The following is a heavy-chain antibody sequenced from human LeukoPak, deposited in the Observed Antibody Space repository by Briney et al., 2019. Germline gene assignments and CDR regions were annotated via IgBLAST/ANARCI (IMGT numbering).Heavy chain of an antibody. CDR2: IYTSGST. CDR3: AKEGDWGYYFDY. Sequence: SETLSLTCTVSGGSISSYYWSWIRQPAGKGLEWIGRIYTSGSTNYNPSLKSRVTMSVDTSKNQFSLQLNSVTPEDTAVYYCAKEGDWGYYFDYWDQGTLVTVSS. V-gene: IGHV4-4*07. J-gene: IGHJ4*02. CDR1: GGSISSYY. D-gene: IGHD7-27*01.